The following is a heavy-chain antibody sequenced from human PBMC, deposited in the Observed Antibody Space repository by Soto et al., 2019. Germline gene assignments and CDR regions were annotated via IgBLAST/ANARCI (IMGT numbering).Heavy chain of an antibody. J-gene: IGHJ3*02. CDR2: ISWNSGRT. V-gene: IGHV3-9*01. D-gene: IGHD2-2*01. CDR3: AKDRSCSSTSCLGAFDI. CDR1: GFTFDDYA. Sequence: EVQLVESGGGQVQPGRSLSLSCAASGFTFDDYAMDWVRQAPGKGLEWVSGISWNSGRTGYADSVKGRFTISRDNAKNSLYLQMNSLRAEDTAFYYCAKDRSCSSTSCLGAFDIWGQGTMVTVSS.